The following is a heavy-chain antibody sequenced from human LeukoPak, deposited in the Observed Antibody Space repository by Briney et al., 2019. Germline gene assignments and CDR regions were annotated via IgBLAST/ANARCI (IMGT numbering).Heavy chain of an antibody. D-gene: IGHD2-21*02. Sequence: LAGGSLRLSCAASGFTFSSYWMSWVRQAPGKGLEWVANIKQDGSEKYYVDSVKGRFTISRDNAKNSLYLQMNSLRAEDTAVYYCARDLGDCGGDCSDEFDYWGQGTLVTVSS. V-gene: IGHV3-7*01. CDR3: ARDLGDCGGDCSDEFDY. CDR2: IKQDGSEK. J-gene: IGHJ4*02. CDR1: GFTFSSYW.